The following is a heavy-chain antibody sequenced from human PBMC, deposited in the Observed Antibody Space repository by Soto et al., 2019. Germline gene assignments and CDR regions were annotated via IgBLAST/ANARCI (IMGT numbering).Heavy chain of an antibody. V-gene: IGHV1-2*04. D-gene: IGHD4-17*01. CDR1: GYTFTGYY. CDR2: INPNSGGT. Sequence: GASVKVSCKASGYTFTGYYMHWVRQAPGQGLEWMGWINPNSGGTNYAQKFQGWVTMTRDTSISTAYMELSRLRSDDTAVYYCARDSTAQYYYYGMDVWGQGTTVTVSS. J-gene: IGHJ6*02. CDR3: ARDSTAQYYYYGMDV.